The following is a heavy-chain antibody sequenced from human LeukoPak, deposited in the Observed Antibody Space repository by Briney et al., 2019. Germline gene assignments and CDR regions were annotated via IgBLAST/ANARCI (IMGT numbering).Heavy chain of an antibody. J-gene: IGHJ4*02. CDR3: ARDSTPTNSLNLDSSSSFDFDY. V-gene: IGHV1-46*01. D-gene: IGHD6-6*01. CDR1: GYTFTSYY. CDR2: INPSGGST. Sequence: ASVKVSCKASGYTFTSYYMHWVRQAPGQGLEWMGIINPSGGSTSYAQKFQGRVTMTRDMSTSTVYMELSSLRSEDTAVYHCARDSTPTNSLNLDSSSSFDFDYWGQGTLVTVSS.